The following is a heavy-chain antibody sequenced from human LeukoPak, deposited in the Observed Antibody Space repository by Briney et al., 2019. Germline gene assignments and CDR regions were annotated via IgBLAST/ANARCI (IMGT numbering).Heavy chain of an antibody. D-gene: IGHD3-3*01. V-gene: IGHV3-48*02. CDR3: ARSARLMKGVVEVTALDD. J-gene: IGHJ4*02. CDR2: ISSSASII. CDR1: GFTFSSYG. Sequence: GGSLRLSCAASGFTFSSYGMHWVRQAPGKGLEWVSYISSSASIIYYSDSVKGRFTISRDNAKNSLYLQMNSLRDEDTAVYYCARSARLMKGVVEVTALDDWGQGTLVTVSS.